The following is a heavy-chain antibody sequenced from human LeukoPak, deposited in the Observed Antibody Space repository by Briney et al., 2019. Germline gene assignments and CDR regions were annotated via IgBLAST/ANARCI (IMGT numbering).Heavy chain of an antibody. D-gene: IGHD5-18*01. J-gene: IGHJ4*02. CDR2: MNPNSGNT. CDR3: ARGLARTSMVTRGGVRFDY. CDR1: GYSFTSHY. V-gene: IGHV1-8*01. Sequence: ASVTVSCKASGYSFTSHYMHWVRQATGQGLEWMGWMNPNSGNTGYAQKFQGRVTMTRNTSISTAYMELSSLGSEDTAVYYCARGLARTSMVTRGGVRFDYWGQGTLVTVSS.